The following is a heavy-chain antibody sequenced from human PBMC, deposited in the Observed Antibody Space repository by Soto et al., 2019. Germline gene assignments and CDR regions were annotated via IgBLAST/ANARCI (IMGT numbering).Heavy chain of an antibody. CDR2: IYYSGST. J-gene: IGHJ4*02. V-gene: IGHV4-59*08. D-gene: IGHD3-22*01. Sequence: PSETLSLTCTVSGGSISSYYWSWIRQPPGKGLEWIGYIYYSGSTNYNPSLKSRVTISVDTSKNQFSLKLSSVTAADTAVYYCARGVYDSSGYIGYWGQGTLVTVSS. CDR3: ARGVYDSSGYIGY. CDR1: GGSISSYY.